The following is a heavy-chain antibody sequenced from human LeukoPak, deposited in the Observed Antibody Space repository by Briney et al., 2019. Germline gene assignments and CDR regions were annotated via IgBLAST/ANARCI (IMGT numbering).Heavy chain of an antibody. V-gene: IGHV5-51*01. Sequence: GESLKISCKGSGYSFTSYWIGWVRQMPGKGLEWMGIIYPGDSDTRYSPSFQGQVTISADKSISTAYLQWSSLKASDTAMYYCVRLPDGGDYLHYYYMDVWGKGTTVTVSS. D-gene: IGHD4-17*01. CDR3: VRLPDGGDYLHYYYMDV. CDR1: GYSFTSYW. CDR2: IYPGDSDT. J-gene: IGHJ6*03.